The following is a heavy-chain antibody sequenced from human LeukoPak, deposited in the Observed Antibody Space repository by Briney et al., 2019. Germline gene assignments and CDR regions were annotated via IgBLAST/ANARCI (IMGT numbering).Heavy chain of an antibody. CDR2: ISSSSSYI. CDR3: ARDLRYCSSTSCTHDY. J-gene: IGHJ4*02. Sequence: GGSLSLSCAASGFTFSSYNMNWVRQAPGKGLEWVSSISSSSSYIYYADSVKGRFTISRDNAKNSLYLQMNSLRAEDTAVYYCARDLRYCSSTSCTHDYWGQGTLVTVSS. D-gene: IGHD2-2*01. CDR1: GFTFSSYN. V-gene: IGHV3-21*01.